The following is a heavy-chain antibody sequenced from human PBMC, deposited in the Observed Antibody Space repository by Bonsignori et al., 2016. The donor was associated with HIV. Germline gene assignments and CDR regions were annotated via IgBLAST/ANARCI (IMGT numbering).Heavy chain of an antibody. V-gene: IGHV1-2*02. CDR2: INADTGGT. Sequence: WVRQAPGQGPVWMGWINADTGGTSYAQNFQGRVTMTRDTSISTVYMELRRLRSDDTAVYYCARGSTVAEGSGNWLGQWFDPWGQGTLVTVSS. CDR3: ARGSTVAEGSGNWLGQWFDP. D-gene: IGHD3-10*01. J-gene: IGHJ5*02.